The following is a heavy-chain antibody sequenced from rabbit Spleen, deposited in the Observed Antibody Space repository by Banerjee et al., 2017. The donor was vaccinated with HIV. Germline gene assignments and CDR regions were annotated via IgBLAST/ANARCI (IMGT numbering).Heavy chain of an antibody. J-gene: IGHJ6*01. D-gene: IGHD8-1*01. V-gene: IGHV1S45*01. CDR3: ARDSGSSFSSYGMDL. CDR2: IDTGSSGFT. Sequence: QEQLVESGGGLVQPEGSLTLTCTASGVSFSFNSYMCWVRQAPGKGLEWIACIDTGSSGFTYFASWAKGRFTISKTSSTTVTLQMTSLTAADTATYFCARDSGSSFSSYGMDLWGQGTLVTVS. CDR1: GVSFSFNSY.